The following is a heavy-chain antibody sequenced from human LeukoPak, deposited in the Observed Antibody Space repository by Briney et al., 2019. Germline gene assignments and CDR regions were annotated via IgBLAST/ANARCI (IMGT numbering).Heavy chain of an antibody. CDR3: ARDPYYYDSSGYYSDWFDP. CDR1: GYTFTGYY. V-gene: IGHV1-2*02. Sequence: ASVKVSCKASGYTFTGYYVHWVRQAPGQGLEWMGWINPNSGGTNYAQKFQGRVTMTRDTSISTAYMELSRLRSDDTAVYYCARDPYYYDSSGYYSDWFDPWGQGTLVTVSS. J-gene: IGHJ5*02. D-gene: IGHD3-22*01. CDR2: INPNSGGT.